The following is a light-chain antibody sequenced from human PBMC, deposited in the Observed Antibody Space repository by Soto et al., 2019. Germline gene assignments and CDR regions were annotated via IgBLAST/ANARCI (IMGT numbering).Light chain of an antibody. Sequence: EIQMTQSPATLSSSVGDTATVTCRASQSVSGCLAWYQQKPGKAPKLLIYAASTLQSGVPSTFSGSGSGTEFTLTLSIMQPEDLATDDCKQLNTYHETVGQGTKVEIK. J-gene: IGKJ1*01. V-gene: IGKV1-5*01. CDR2: AAS. CDR3: KQLNTYHET. CDR1: QSVSGC.